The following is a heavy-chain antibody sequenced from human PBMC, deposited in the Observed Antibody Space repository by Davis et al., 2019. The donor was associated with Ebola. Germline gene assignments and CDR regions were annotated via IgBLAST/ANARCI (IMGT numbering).Heavy chain of an antibody. V-gene: IGHV3-11*04. CDR1: GFTFSDYY. J-gene: IGHJ6*03. CDR2: ISSSGSTI. CDR3: ARAVAGTVWEYYYYYMDV. D-gene: IGHD6-19*01. Sequence: GESLKISCAASGFTFSDYYMSWIRQAPGKGLEWVSYISSSGSTIYYADSVKGRFTISRDNAKNSLYLQMNSLRAEDTAVYYCARAVAGTVWEYYYYYMDVWGKGTTVTVSS.